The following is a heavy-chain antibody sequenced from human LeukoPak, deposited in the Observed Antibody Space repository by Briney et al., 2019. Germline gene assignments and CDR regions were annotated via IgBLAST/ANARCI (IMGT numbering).Heavy chain of an antibody. Sequence: PGGSLRLSCAASGFTVSSNYMSWVRQAPGKGLECVSYISSSSSYTNYAGSVKGRFTISRDNAKNSLYLQMNSLSAEDTAVYYCARDSVRNYRGAHDPWGQGTLVTVPS. CDR3: ARDSVRNYRGAHDP. D-gene: IGHD3-10*01. J-gene: IGHJ5*02. CDR1: GFTVSSNY. CDR2: ISSSSSYT. V-gene: IGHV3-11*05.